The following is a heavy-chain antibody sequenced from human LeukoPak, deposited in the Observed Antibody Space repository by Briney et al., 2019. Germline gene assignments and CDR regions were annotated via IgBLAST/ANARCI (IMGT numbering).Heavy chain of an antibody. J-gene: IGHJ6*03. Sequence: GSLRLSCAASGFTFSSYWMHWVRQAPGKGLVWVSRINSDGSSTSYADSVKGRFTISRDNAKNTLYLQMNSLRAEDTAVYYCARGGGYYDFWSGYYDYYYYYMDVWGKGTTVTVSS. CDR1: GFTFSSYW. CDR3: ARGGGYYDFWSGYYDYYYYYMDV. CDR2: INSDGSST. V-gene: IGHV3-74*01. D-gene: IGHD3-3*01.